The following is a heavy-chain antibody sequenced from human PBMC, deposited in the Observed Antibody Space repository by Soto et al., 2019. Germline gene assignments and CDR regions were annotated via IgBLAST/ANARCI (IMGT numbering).Heavy chain of an antibody. V-gene: IGHV3-30-3*01. J-gene: IGHJ4*02. D-gene: IGHD4-4*01. CDR3: ARVVTTVTPPRYYFDY. Sequence: PGGSLRLSCAASGFTFSSYAMHWVRQAPGKGLEWVAVISYDGSNKYYADSVKGRFTISRDNSKNTLYLQMNSLRAGDTAVYYCARVVTTVTPPRYYFDYWGQGTLVTVSS. CDR1: GFTFSSYA. CDR2: ISYDGSNK.